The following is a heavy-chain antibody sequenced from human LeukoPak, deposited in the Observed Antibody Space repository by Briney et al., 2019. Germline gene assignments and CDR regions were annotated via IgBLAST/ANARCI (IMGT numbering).Heavy chain of an antibody. D-gene: IGHD6-6*01. Sequence: SETLSLTCTVSGSSISSYYWSWIRQPPGKGLEWIGYIYYSGSTNYNPSLKSRVTISVDTSKNQFSLKLSSVTAADTAVYYCARTGIAARRKYYYYYMDVWGKGTTVTVSS. V-gene: IGHV4-59*01. J-gene: IGHJ6*03. CDR1: GSSISSYY. CDR2: IYYSGST. CDR3: ARTGIAARRKYYYYYMDV.